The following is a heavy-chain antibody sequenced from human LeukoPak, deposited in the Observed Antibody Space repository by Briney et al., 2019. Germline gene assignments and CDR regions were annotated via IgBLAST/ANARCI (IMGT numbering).Heavy chain of an antibody. D-gene: IGHD6-19*01. CDR2: INLSGGGT. CDR3: ARDDVVAAPFYYYGLDV. Sequence: ASVNVSCKASGYTFTRYSIHWVRQAPGQGLGWIGIINLSGGGTNYAQKFQGRVTMTTDTSTSTVYMELSSLRSEDTAVFYCARDDVVAAPFYYYGLDVWGQGTTVTVSS. CDR1: GYTFTRYS. J-gene: IGHJ6*02. V-gene: IGHV1-46*01.